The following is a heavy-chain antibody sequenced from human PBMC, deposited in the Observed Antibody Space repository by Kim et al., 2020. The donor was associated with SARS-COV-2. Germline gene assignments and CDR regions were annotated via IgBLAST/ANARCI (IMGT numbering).Heavy chain of an antibody. CDR1: GGTFSSYA. D-gene: IGHD4-17*01. Sequence: SVKVSCKASGGTFSSYAISWVRQAPGQGLEWMGGIIPIFGTANYAQKFQGRVTITADESTSTAYMELSSLRSEDTAVYYCARGGNYGGWFDPWGQGTLVTVSS. V-gene: IGHV1-69*13. CDR2: IIPIFGTA. CDR3: ARGGNYGGWFDP. J-gene: IGHJ5*02.